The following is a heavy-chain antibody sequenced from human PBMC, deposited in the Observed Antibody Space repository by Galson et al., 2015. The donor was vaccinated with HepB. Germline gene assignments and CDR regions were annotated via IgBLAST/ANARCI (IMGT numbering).Heavy chain of an antibody. Sequence: SVKVSCKASGYTFTSYGISWVRQAPGQGLEWMGWISAYNGNTNYAQKLQGRVTMTTDTSTSTAYMELRSLRSDDTAVYYCARIYNDYGDYTYYYYMDVWGKGTTVTVSS. CDR2: ISAYNGNT. CDR1: GYTFTSYG. V-gene: IGHV1-18*01. CDR3: ARIYNDYGDYTYYYYMDV. J-gene: IGHJ6*03. D-gene: IGHD4-17*01.